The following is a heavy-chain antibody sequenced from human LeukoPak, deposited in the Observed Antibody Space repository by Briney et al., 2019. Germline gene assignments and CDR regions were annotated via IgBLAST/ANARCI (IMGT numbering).Heavy chain of an antibody. D-gene: IGHD3-22*01. V-gene: IGHV4-59*12. J-gene: IGHJ4*02. CDR3: AALEGYYYDSSGPHYLDY. CDR1: GGSISSYY. CDR2: IYYSGST. Sequence: SETLSLTCTVSGGSISSYYWSWIRQPPGKGLEWIGYIYYSGSTNYNPSLKSRVTISVDTSKNQFSLKLSSVTAADTAVYYCAALEGYYYDSSGPHYLDYWGQGTLVTVSS.